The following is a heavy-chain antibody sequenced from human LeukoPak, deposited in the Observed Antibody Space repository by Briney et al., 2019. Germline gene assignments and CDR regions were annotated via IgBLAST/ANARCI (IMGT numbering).Heavy chain of an antibody. V-gene: IGHV5-51*01. CDR1: GYTFTNYW. Sequence: GESLKISCKGSGYTFTNYWIGWVRQMPGKGLEWMGVIYPDDSDTRYSPSFQGQVTISADRSVRTVYLQWSSLKASDTAMYCCARQVARTYSSDYWGQGTLVTVSS. D-gene: IGHD5-12*01. CDR3: ARQVARTYSSDY. J-gene: IGHJ4*02. CDR2: IYPDDSDT.